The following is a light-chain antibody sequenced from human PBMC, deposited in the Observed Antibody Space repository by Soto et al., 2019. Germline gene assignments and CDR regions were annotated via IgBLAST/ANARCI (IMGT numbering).Light chain of an antibody. CDR2: KDN. CDR3: AAWDDGLSGTYAV. Sequence: QSVLTQPPSVSGTPGQRVTISCSGSSSNIGKNFVFWFQQVPGMAPKLLIYKDNQRPSGVPGRFSGSKSGTSASLAISGLRSEDEADYYCAAWDDGLSGTYAVFGGGTQLTVL. V-gene: IGLV1-47*01. CDR1: SSNIGKNF. J-gene: IGLJ7*01.